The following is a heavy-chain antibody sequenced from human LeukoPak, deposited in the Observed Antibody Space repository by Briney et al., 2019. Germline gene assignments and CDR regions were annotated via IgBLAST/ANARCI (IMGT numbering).Heavy chain of an antibody. D-gene: IGHD3-16*01. J-gene: IGHJ4*02. CDR3: ARRNPGGETDY. V-gene: IGHV4-59*08. CDR2: IYYSGST. CDR1: GGSISSYY. Sequence: SETLSLTCTVSGGSISSYYWSWIRQPPGKGLEWIGYIYYSGSTNYNPSIKSRVTISVDTSKNQFSLKLSSVTAADTAVYYCARRNPGGETDYWGQGTLVTVSS.